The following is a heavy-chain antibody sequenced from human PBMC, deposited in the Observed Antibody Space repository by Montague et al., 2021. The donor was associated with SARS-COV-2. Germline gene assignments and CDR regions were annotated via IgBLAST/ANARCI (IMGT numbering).Heavy chain of an antibody. CDR2: IKQDGSEK. CDR3: VRDSGKLPGGAWQALEF. V-gene: IGHV3-7*01. J-gene: IGHJ4*02. CDR1: GFTFSFYW. D-gene: IGHD3-10*01. Sequence: GSLRLSCAASGFTFSFYWMSWVRQAPGKGLEWVANIKQDGSEKYYVDSVKGRFTISRDNAKNSLYLQMNSLRAEDTAVYYCVRDSGKLPGGAWQALEFWGQGILVTVSS.